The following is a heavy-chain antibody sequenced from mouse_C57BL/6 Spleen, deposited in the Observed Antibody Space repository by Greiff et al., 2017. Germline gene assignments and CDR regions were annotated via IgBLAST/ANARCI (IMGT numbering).Heavy chain of an antibody. D-gene: IGHD2-3*01. J-gene: IGHJ3*01. V-gene: IGHV1-76*01. CDR1: GYTFTDYY. CDR3: ARLQGWLGFAY. Sequence: QVQLQQSGAELVRPGASVKLSCKASGYTFTDYYINWVKQRPGQGLEWISRIYPGSGNTYYNEKFKGKATLTAEKSSSTAYMQLSSLTSEDSAVYFCARLQGWLGFAYWGQGTLVTVSA. CDR2: IYPGSGNT.